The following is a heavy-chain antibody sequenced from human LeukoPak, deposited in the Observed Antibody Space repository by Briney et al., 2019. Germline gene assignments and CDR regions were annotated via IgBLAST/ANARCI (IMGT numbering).Heavy chain of an antibody. Sequence: GRSLRLSCAASGFTFDDYAMHWVRHAPGKGLEWVSGISWNSGSIGYADSVKGRFTISRDNAKNSLYLQMNSLRAEDTALYYCAKVHNGYSSGFDYWGQGTLVTVSS. CDR3: AKVHNGYSSGFDY. V-gene: IGHV3-9*01. CDR2: ISWNSGSI. J-gene: IGHJ4*02. D-gene: IGHD6-19*01. CDR1: GFTFDDYA.